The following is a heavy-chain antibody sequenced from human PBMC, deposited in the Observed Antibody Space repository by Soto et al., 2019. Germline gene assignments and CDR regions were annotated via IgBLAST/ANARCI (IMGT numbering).Heavy chain of an antibody. D-gene: IGHD3-10*01. CDR2: IYHSGST. J-gene: IGHJ5*02. CDR1: GGSISSSNW. V-gene: IGHV4-4*02. CDR3: AREGGSYSGWFDP. Sequence: PSETLSLTCAVSGGSISSSNWWIWVRQPPGKGLEWIGEIYHSGSTNYNPSLKSRVTISVDKSKNQFSLKLSSVTAADTAVYYCAREGGSYSGWFDPWGQGTLVTVSS.